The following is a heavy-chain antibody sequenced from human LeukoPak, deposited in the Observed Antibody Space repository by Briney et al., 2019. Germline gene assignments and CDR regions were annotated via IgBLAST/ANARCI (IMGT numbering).Heavy chain of an antibody. CDR1: GFTFSTYD. CDR2: IGTAGDT. J-gene: IGHJ4*02. D-gene: IGHD2-2*01. Sequence: AGGSLRLSCAASGFTFSTYDMHWVRQGTGKGLEWVSGIGTAGDTYYPGSVKGRFTISRENAKNSLYLQMNSLRAGDTAVYYCARESRYCSSTSCYGGYYFDYWGQGTLVTVSS. CDR3: ARESRYCSSTSCYGGYYFDY. V-gene: IGHV3-13*01.